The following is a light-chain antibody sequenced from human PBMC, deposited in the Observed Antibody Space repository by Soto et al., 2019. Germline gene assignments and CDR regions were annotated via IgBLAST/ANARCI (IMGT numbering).Light chain of an antibody. CDR2: SAS. J-gene: IGKJ1*01. V-gene: IGKV3-15*01. CDR3: QHYYKWPPA. Sequence: DIVMTQSPATMSVSPGERVTLSCRGSQTVSSNLAWYQQKPGPATRLLISSASTRATGVPGRCSGSGSGTDFTLTLSSMESEDFAVYYCQHYYKWPPAFGQGNKVEI. CDR1: QTVSSN.